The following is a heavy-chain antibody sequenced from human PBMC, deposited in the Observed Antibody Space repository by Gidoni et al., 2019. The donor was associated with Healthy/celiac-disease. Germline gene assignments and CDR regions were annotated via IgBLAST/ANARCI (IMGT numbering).Heavy chain of an antibody. D-gene: IGHD5-18*01. CDR1: GGSIRSSSYY. Sequence: QLQLQESCPGLVKPSETLSLTCTVSGGSIRSSSYYWGWVRQPPGKGLEWIGSIYYSGSTYYNPSLKSRVTISVDTSKNQFSLKLSSVTAADTAVYYCARLWVPYPHSWFDPWGQGTLVTVSS. CDR3: ARLWVPYPHSWFDP. CDR2: IYYSGST. J-gene: IGHJ5*02. V-gene: IGHV4-39*01.